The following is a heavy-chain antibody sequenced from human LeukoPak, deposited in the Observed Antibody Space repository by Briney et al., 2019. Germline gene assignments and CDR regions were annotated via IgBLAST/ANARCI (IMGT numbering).Heavy chain of an antibody. Sequence: PGGSLRLSCTASGFTFNTYATNWVRQAPGKGLEWVSTITGSGSSTYYADSVKGRFTISRDNSKNTLYLQMKSLRVEDTALYYCTKDLYDFWSGLDYWGQGTLVTVSS. CDR1: GFTFNTYA. J-gene: IGHJ4*02. CDR2: ITGSGSST. D-gene: IGHD3-3*01. V-gene: IGHV3-23*01. CDR3: TKDLYDFWSGLDY.